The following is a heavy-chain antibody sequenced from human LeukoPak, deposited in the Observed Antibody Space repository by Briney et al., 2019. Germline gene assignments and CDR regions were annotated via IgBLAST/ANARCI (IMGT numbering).Heavy chain of an antibody. D-gene: IGHD4-11*01. V-gene: IGHV3-74*01. CDR3: ARDKAYTMDV. CDR2: INSDGSDT. Sequence: GGSLRLSCAASGFTFSTYWMHWVRRAPGKGLVWVSHINSDGSDTTYADSVKGRFTISRDNARNTLYLQMNSLRAEDTAVYYCARDKAYTMDVWGQGTTVTVSS. CDR1: GFTFSTYW. J-gene: IGHJ6*02.